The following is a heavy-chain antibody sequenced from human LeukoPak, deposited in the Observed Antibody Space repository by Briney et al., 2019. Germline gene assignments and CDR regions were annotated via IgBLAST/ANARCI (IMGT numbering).Heavy chain of an antibody. D-gene: IGHD4-11*01. Sequence: SVQVSCKASGGTFSSYAISWVRQAPGQGLEWMGGIIPIFGTANYAQKFQGRVTITADESTSTAYMELSSLRSENTAVYYCPSSTQPLPSNAYTVTTDYWGQGTLVTVSS. J-gene: IGHJ4*02. V-gene: IGHV1-69*13. CDR1: GGTFSSYA. CDR2: IIPIFGTA. CDR3: PSSTQPLPSNAYTVTTDY.